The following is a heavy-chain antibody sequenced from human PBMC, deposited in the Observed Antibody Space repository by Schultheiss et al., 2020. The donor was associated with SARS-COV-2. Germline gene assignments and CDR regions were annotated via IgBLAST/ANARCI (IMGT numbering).Heavy chain of an antibody. Sequence: SETLSLTCAVSGGSISSSNWWSWVRQPPGKGLEWIGEIYHSGSTNYNPSLKSRVTISVDTSKNQFSLKLSSVTAADTAVYYCARDFDTMDRGVIWLGMDVWGQGTTVTVSS. D-gene: IGHD3-10*01. CDR1: GGSISSSNW. J-gene: IGHJ6*02. CDR2: IYHSGST. CDR3: ARDFDTMDRGVIWLGMDV. V-gene: IGHV4-4*02.